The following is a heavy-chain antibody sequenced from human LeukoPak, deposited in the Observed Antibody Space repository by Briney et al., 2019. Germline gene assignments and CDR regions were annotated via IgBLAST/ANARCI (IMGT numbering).Heavy chain of an antibody. D-gene: IGHD2-2*01. CDR1: GFTFGDYA. Sequence: GGSLRLSCTASGFTFGDYAMSWFRQAPGKGLEWVGFIRSKAYGGTTEYAASVKGRFTISRDDSKSIAYLQMNSLKTEDTAVYYCTRPSNPVVPADSDYWGQGTLVTVSS. J-gene: IGHJ4*02. V-gene: IGHV3-49*03. CDR3: TRPSNPVVPADSDY. CDR2: IRSKAYGGTT.